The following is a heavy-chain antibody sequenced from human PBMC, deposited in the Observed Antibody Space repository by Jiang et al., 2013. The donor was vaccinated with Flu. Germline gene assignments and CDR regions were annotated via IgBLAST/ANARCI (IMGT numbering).Heavy chain of an antibody. Sequence: GAEVKKPGASVKVSCKASGYTFTSYYMHWVRQAPGQGLEWMGIINPSGGSTSYAQKFQGRVTMTRDTSTSTVYMELSSLRSEDTAVYYCARDGRYCSGGSCYSVLNWFDPWGQGTLVTVSS. CDR3: ARDGRYCSGGSCYSVLNWFDP. CDR2: INPSGGST. D-gene: IGHD2-15*01. CDR1: GYTFTSYY. J-gene: IGHJ5*02. V-gene: IGHV1-46*01.